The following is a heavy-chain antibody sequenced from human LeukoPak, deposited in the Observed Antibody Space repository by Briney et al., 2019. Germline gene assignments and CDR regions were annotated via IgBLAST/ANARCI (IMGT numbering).Heavy chain of an antibody. CDR1: GFTFSSYA. J-gene: IGHJ3*02. Sequence: GRSLRLSCAASGFTFSSYAMHWVRQAPGKGLEWVAVISYDGSIKYYADSVKGRFTISRDNSKNTLYLQMNSLRAEDTAVYYCARELDRYDFWSGYPDAFDIWGQGTMVTVSS. D-gene: IGHD3-3*01. CDR3: ARELDRYDFWSGYPDAFDI. V-gene: IGHV3-30-3*01. CDR2: ISYDGSIK.